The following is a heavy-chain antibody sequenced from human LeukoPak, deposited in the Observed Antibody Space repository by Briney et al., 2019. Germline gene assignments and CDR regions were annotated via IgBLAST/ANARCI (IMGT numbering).Heavy chain of an antibody. Sequence: GGSLGLSCAASGFTFSSYWMHWVRQAPGKGLVWVSRINSDGSSTSYADSVKGRFTISRDNAKNTLYLQMNSLRAEDTAVYYCARKLGYCSSTSCYALDYWGQGTLVTVSS. J-gene: IGHJ4*02. D-gene: IGHD2-2*01. V-gene: IGHV3-74*01. CDR1: GFTFSSYW. CDR3: ARKLGYCSSTSCYALDY. CDR2: INSDGSST.